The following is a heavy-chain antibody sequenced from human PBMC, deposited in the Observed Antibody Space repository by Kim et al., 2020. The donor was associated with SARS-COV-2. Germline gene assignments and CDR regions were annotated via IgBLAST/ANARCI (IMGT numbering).Heavy chain of an antibody. CDR2: ITGSGGST. CDR3: AKGIEWELLTYFDS. CDR1: AFSFSNYA. V-gene: IGHV3-23*01. D-gene: IGHD1-26*01. Sequence: GGSLRLSCAASAFSFSNYAMSWVRHAPGKGLEWVSSITGSGGSTYNADSVKGRFTISRDNSKNTLYLQMNSLRAEDTAIYYCAKGIEWELLTYFDSWGQGTLVTVSS. J-gene: IGHJ4*02.